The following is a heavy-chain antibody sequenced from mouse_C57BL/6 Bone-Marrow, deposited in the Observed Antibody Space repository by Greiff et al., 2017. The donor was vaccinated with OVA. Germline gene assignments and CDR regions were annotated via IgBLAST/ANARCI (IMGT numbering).Heavy chain of an antibody. CDR3: TTGGFTTVVADFDY. Sequence: QLQQSGAELVRPGASVKLSCTASGFNIKDDHMHWVKQRPEQGLEWIGWIDPENGDTEYASKFQGKATITADTSSNTAYLQLSRLTTEDTAVYYGTTGGFTTVVADFDYWGQGTTLTVSS. CDR1: GFNIKDDH. V-gene: IGHV14-4*01. CDR2: IDPENGDT. D-gene: IGHD1-1*01. J-gene: IGHJ2*01.